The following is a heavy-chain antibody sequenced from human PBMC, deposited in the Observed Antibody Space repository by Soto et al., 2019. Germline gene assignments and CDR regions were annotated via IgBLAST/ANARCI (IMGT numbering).Heavy chain of an antibody. V-gene: IGHV3-23*01. J-gene: IGHJ5*02. D-gene: IGHD3-22*01. CDR2: LSRSGGST. CDR1: GFTFSSYA. CDR3: AKDPRSSPYYDSSAP. Sequence: PGGSLRLSCAASGFTFSSYAMCWVRQAPGKGLEWVSALSRSGGSTYYADSVKGRFTMSGDNSKNTVYLQMNSLRAEDTAMYYCAKDPRSSPYYDSSAPWGQRTLVTASS.